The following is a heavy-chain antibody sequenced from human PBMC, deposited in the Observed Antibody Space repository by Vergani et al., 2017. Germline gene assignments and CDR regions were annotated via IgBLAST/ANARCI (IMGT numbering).Heavy chain of an antibody. Sequence: EVRLLESGGGLVQPGGSLRLSCAASGFTFSSYAMSWVRQAPGKGLEWVSAISGSGGSTYYADSVKGRFTISRDNSKNTLYLQMNSLRAEDTAVYYCAKDSPRGKTNYYYYYMDVWGKGTTVTVSS. D-gene: IGHD3-10*01. CDR1: GFTFSSYA. CDR2: ISGSGGST. V-gene: IGHV3-23*01. CDR3: AKDSPRGKTNYYYYYMDV. J-gene: IGHJ6*03.